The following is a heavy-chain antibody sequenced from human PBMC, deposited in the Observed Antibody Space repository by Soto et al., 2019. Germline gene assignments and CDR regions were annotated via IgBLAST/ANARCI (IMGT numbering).Heavy chain of an antibody. Sequence: DVQLVESGGGLVQPGGSLRLSCAASGFTFRSYNMNWVRQAPGKGLDWLSYISSSSSTIYYADSVKGGFTISRDNAKNSLFLPMNSLRADGTAMYYCASGATIGVTTIGDYWGQGNLVTVSS. CDR2: ISSSSSTI. D-gene: IGHD5-12*01. CDR3: ASGATIGVTTIGDY. V-gene: IGHV3-48*01. J-gene: IGHJ4*01. CDR1: GFTFRSYN.